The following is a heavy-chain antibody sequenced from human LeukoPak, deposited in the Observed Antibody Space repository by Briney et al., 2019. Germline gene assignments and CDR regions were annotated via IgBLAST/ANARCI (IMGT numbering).Heavy chain of an antibody. Sequence: SETLSLTCTVSGGSISSYYWSWIRQPPGKGLEWIGYIYYSGSTNYNPSLKSRATISVDTSKNQFSLKLSSVTAADTAVYYCASANPPWFGEFTRYWGQGALVTVSS. CDR1: GGSISSYY. CDR3: ASANPPWFGEFTRY. CDR2: IYYSGST. V-gene: IGHV4-59*08. J-gene: IGHJ4*02. D-gene: IGHD3-10*01.